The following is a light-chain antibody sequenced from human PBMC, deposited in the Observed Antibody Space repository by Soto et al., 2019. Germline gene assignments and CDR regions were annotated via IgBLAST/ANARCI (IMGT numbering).Light chain of an antibody. CDR3: QQYNNWPPLT. CDR2: GAS. Sequence: EIVMTQSPATVSVSPGERATLSCRASQSVSSNLAWYQRKPGQAPRLLIYGASTRATGIPARFSGTGSGTEFTLTISSLQSEDFAVYYCQQYNNWPPLTFGGGTKVDIK. CDR1: QSVSSN. V-gene: IGKV3-15*01. J-gene: IGKJ4*01.